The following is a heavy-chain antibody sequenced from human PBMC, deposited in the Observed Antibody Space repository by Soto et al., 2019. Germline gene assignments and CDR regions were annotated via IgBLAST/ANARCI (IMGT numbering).Heavy chain of an antibody. CDR1: GFTFSSYW. Sequence: PGGSLRLSCAASGFTFSSYWMHWVRQAPGKGLVWVSRINSDGSSTSYADSVKGRFTISRDNAKNTLYLQMNSLRAEDTAVYYCARTRTRIAVAAFDAFDIWGQGTMVTVSS. CDR3: ARTRTRIAVAAFDAFDI. CDR2: INSDGSST. J-gene: IGHJ3*02. D-gene: IGHD6-19*01. V-gene: IGHV3-74*01.